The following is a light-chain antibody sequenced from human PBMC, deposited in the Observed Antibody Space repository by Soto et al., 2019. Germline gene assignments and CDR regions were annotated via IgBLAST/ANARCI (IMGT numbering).Light chain of an antibody. J-gene: IGKJ4*01. V-gene: IGKV3-15*01. Sequence: EIVMTQSPATLSVSPGERVTLSCKASQSISSNLAWYQQKPGQAPRLLIYGASTRATGVPARLSGSGSGTEFTLTISSLQSEDFALFYCQQYSSWPLTFGGGTKVEIK. CDR2: GAS. CDR1: QSISSN. CDR3: QQYSSWPLT.